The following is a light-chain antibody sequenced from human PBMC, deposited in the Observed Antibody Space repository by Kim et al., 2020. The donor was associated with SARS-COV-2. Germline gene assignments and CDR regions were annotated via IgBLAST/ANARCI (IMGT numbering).Light chain of an antibody. CDR1: ELGDKY. CDR3: QAWDSGTAVV. J-gene: IGLJ2*01. CDR2: QDT. Sequence: VSPGQTASITCSGDELGDKYVFWYQQKPGQSTLLVIYQDTKRPSGIPGRFSASNSGNTATLTISGTQATDEADYYCQAWDSGTAVVFGGGTQLTVL. V-gene: IGLV3-1*01.